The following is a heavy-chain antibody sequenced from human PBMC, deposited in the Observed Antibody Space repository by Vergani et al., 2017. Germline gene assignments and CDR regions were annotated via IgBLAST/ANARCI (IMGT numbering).Heavy chain of an antibody. CDR2: ISWNSGSI. CDR3: AKVRGYDFWSGYYTGAYYYMDV. D-gene: IGHD3-3*01. J-gene: IGHJ6*03. CDR1: GFTFDDYA. Sequence: EVQLVESGGGLVQPGRSLRLSCAASGFTFDDYAMHWVRQAPGKGLEWVSGISWNSGSIGYADSVKGRFTVSRDNAKNSLYLQMNSLRAEDTALYYCAKVRGYDFWSGYYTGAYYYMDVWGKGTTVTVSS. V-gene: IGHV3-9*01.